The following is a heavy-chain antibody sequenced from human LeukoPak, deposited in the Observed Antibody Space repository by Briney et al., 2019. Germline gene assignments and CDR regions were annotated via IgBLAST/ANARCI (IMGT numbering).Heavy chain of an antibody. CDR1: GGTFSSYA. Sequence: SVKVSCKASGGTFSSYAISWVRQAPGQGLEWMGGIIPIFGTANYAQKFQGRVTITADKSTSTAYMELSSLRYEDTAVYYCASNLLTGYLKGNYIDYWGQGTPVTVSS. V-gene: IGHV1-69*06. J-gene: IGHJ4*02. D-gene: IGHD3-9*01. CDR3: ASNLLTGYLKGNYIDY. CDR2: IIPIFGTA.